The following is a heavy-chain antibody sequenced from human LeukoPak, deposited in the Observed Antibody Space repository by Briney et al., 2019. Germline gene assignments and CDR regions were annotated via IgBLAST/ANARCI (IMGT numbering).Heavy chain of an antibody. J-gene: IGHJ4*02. CDR1: GGSISSSNW. Sequence: PSGTLSLTCAVSGGSISSSNWWSWVRPPPGKGLEWIGEIYHSGSTNYNPSLKSRVTTSVDKSKNQFSLKLSSVTAADTAVYYCASNYYHSSGYYYLGYWGQGTLVTVSS. CDR2: IYHSGST. D-gene: IGHD3-22*01. V-gene: IGHV4-4*02. CDR3: ASNYYHSSGYYYLGY.